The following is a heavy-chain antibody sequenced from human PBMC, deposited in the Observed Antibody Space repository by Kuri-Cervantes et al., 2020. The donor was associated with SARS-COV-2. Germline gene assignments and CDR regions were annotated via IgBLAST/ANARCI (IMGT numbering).Heavy chain of an antibody. CDR1: GYTFSKYT. Sequence: ASVKVSCKASGYTFSKYTITWVRQAPGQGLEWMGWISGFSGTTKYAETFQGRVTMTRDTSISTAYMELSRLRSDDTAVCYCARDPGASSSDYFDYWGQGTPVTVSS. CDR3: ARDPGASSSDYFDY. CDR2: ISGFSGTT. D-gene: IGHD6-6*01. J-gene: IGHJ4*02. V-gene: IGHV1-2*02.